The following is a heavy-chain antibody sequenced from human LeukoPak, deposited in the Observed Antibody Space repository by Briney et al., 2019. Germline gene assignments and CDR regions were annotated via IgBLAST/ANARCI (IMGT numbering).Heavy chain of an antibody. D-gene: IGHD3-22*01. CDR3: ARGPSGYYYG. CDR1: GGFIASYS. Sequence: PSETLSLTCTVSGGFIASYSWSWIRQPAGKGLEWIGRIYTSGGSDYNPSLKSRVTISLDTSKNQFYLKMTSVTAADTAVYYCARGPSGYYYGWGQGILVTVSS. V-gene: IGHV4-4*07. CDR2: IYTSGGS. J-gene: IGHJ4*02.